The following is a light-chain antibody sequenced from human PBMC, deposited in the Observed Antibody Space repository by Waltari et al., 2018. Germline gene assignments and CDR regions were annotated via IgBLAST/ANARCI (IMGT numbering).Light chain of an antibody. CDR3: QCYDGSLGGAV. CDR1: SSNIGAGYD. Sequence: QSGLTQPPSVSGAPGQRVTISCTGSSSNIGAGYDVHWYQLLPGTAPKLLIYGNVNRRSGVPDRFSGSKFGTSASPAIIGLQAEDEAGYYSQCYDGSLGGAVFGWGTNLTVL. J-gene: IGLJ2*01. CDR2: GNV. V-gene: IGLV1-40*01.